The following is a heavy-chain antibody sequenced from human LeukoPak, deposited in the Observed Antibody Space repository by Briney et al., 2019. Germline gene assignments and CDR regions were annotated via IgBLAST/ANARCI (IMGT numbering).Heavy chain of an antibody. CDR2: ISYDGSNK. Sequence: PGGSLRLSCAASGFSFSNYDMHWVRQAPGKGLEWVAVISYDGSNKYYADSVKGRFTISRDNSKNTLYLQMNSLRAEDTAVYYCARDFHGPIAVAADYWGQGTLVTVSS. CDR3: ARDFHGPIAVAADY. D-gene: IGHD6-19*01. CDR1: GFSFSNYD. V-gene: IGHV3-30-3*01. J-gene: IGHJ4*02.